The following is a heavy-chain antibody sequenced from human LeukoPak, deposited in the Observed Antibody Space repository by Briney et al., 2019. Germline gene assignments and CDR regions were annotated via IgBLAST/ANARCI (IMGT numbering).Heavy chain of an antibody. CDR2: IYYSGST. CDR3: ASPFYDFWSSAFDI. CDR1: GGSISSSSYY. D-gene: IGHD3-3*01. V-gene: IGHV4-39*01. J-gene: IGHJ3*02. Sequence: KSSETLSLTCTVSGGSISSSSYYWGWIRQPPGKGLEWIGSIYYSGSTYYNPSLKSRVTISVDTSKNQFSLKLSSVTAADTAVYYCASPFYDFWSSAFDIWGQGTMVTVSS.